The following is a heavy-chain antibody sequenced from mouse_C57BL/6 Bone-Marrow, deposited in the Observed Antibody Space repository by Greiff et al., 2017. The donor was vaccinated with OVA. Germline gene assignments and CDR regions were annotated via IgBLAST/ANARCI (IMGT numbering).Heavy chain of an antibody. J-gene: IGHJ2*01. CDR3: ASLVHY. CDR2: ISSGGSYT. Sequence: EVKVVESGGDLVKPGGSLKLSCAASGFTFSSYGMSWVRQTPDKRLEWVATISSGGSYTYYPDSVKGRFTISRDNAKNTLYLQMSSLKSEDTAMYYCASLVHYWGQGTTLTVSS. CDR1: GFTFSSYG. V-gene: IGHV5-6*01.